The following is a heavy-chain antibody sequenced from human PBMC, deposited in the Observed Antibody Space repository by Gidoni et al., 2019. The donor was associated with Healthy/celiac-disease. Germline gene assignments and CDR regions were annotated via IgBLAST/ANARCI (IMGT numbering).Heavy chain of an antibody. CDR2: TYYRSKWYN. CDR1: GDSVSRNSAA. J-gene: IGHJ4*02. Sequence: QVQLQQSGPGLVKPSQTLSLTCAISGDSVSRNSAAWNWIRQSPSRGLEWLGRTYYRSKWYNDYAVSVKSRITINPDTSKNQFSPQLNSVTPEDTAVYYCARALGSYCGGDCYSFDYWGQGTLVTVSS. V-gene: IGHV6-1*01. D-gene: IGHD2-21*01. CDR3: ARALGSYCGGDCYSFDY.